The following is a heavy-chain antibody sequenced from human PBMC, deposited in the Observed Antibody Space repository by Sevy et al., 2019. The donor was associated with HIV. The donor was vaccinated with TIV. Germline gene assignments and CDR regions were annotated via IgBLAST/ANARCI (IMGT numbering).Heavy chain of an antibody. CDR1: GGSVSNGDYY. CDR2: IYYSGSG. V-gene: IGHV4-30-4*01. Sequence: SETLSLTCDVSGGSVSNGDYYWSWIRQPPGKGLEWFGYIYYSGSGYYNPFLKSRVIISVDTSKNQFSLKLKSVTAADTAIYYCASKRGYTHGPFESWGQGTLVTVSS. J-gene: IGHJ4*02. CDR3: ASKRGYTHGPFES. D-gene: IGHD5-12*01.